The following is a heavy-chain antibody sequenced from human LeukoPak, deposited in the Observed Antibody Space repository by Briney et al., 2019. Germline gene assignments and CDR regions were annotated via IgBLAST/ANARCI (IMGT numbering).Heavy chain of an antibody. D-gene: IGHD3-10*01. J-gene: IGHJ3*02. CDR1: GCTFTGYY. CDR3: ARSKPYGSGSYYLDAFDI. V-gene: IGHV1-2*02. Sequence: ASVKVSCKASGCTFTGYYMHWVRQAPGQGLEWMGWINPNSGGRNYAQKFQGRVTMTRDTSISTAYMELSRLRSDDTAVYYCARSKPYGSGSYYLDAFDIWGQGTMVTVSS. CDR2: INPNSGGR.